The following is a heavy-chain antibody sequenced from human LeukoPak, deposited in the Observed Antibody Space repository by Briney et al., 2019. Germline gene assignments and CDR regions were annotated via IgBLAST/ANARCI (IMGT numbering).Heavy chain of an antibody. CDR1: GFTFSSYA. CDR2: ISGSGGST. V-gene: IGHV3-23*01. CDR3: AKRLAVAGTFQH. Sequence: PGGSLRLSGAASGFTFSSYAMSWVRQAPGKGLEWVSAISGSGGSTYYADSVKGRFTISRDNSKNTLYLQMNSLRAEDTAVYYCAKRLAVAGTFQHWGQGTMVTVSS. D-gene: IGHD6-19*01. J-gene: IGHJ1*01.